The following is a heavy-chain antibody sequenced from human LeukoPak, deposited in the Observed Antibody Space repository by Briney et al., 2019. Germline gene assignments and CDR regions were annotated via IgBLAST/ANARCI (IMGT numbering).Heavy chain of an antibody. CDR2: ITWNSDTI. Sequence: PGGSLRLSCAASGFTFDDYVMHWVRQAPGKGLEWVSGITWNSDTIAYADSVKGRFTISRDNSKNTLYLQMNSLRAEDTAVYYCARDYDSSGYYPPNWFDPWGQGTLVTVSS. J-gene: IGHJ5*02. CDR1: GFTFDDYV. V-gene: IGHV3-9*01. CDR3: ARDYDSSGYYPPNWFDP. D-gene: IGHD3-22*01.